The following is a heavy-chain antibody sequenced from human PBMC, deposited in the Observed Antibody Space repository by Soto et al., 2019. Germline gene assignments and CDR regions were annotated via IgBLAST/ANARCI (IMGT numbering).Heavy chain of an antibody. CDR3: ARDLSWGSNWYYYMDV. J-gene: IGHJ6*03. V-gene: IGHV3-48*01. Sequence: EVQLVESGGGLVQPGGSLRLSCATSGFILSDCAMNWVRQAPGKGLAWVSYISSSSSVIDYADSVKGRFNVSRDNARNSLYLQRNSLRAEDTAVYYCARDLSWGSNWYYYMDVWCKGTTVTVSS. CDR2: ISSSSSVI. CDR1: GFILSDCA. D-gene: IGHD7-27*01.